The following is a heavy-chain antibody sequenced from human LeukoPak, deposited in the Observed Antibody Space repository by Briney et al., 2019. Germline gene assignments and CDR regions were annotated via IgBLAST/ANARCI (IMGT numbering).Heavy chain of an antibody. CDR1: GGSISSSSYY. Sequence: SETLSLTCTVSGGSISSSSYYWGWIRQPPGKGLEWIGSIYYSGSTYYNPSLKSRVTISVDTSKNQFSLKLSSVTAADTAVYYCARHGLRGLYSSGQDPFDYWGQGTLVTVSS. D-gene: IGHD6-19*01. CDR3: ARHGLRGLYSSGQDPFDY. CDR2: IYYSGST. J-gene: IGHJ4*02. V-gene: IGHV4-39*01.